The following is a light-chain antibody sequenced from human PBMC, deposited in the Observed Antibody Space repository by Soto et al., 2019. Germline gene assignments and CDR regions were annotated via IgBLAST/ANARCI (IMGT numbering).Light chain of an antibody. CDR3: QQYGSSLPYT. CDR2: GAS. V-gene: IGKV3-20*01. J-gene: IGKJ2*01. CDR1: QSVSSSY. Sequence: EIVLTQSPGTLSLSPGERATLSCRASQSVSSSYLAGYQQKPGQAPRLLIYGASSRATGIPDRFGGSGSGTDFTLTISRLEPEDFAVYYCQQYGSSLPYTFGQGTKLEIK.